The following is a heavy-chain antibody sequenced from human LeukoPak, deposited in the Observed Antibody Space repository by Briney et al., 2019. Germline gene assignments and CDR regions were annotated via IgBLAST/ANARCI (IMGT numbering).Heavy chain of an antibody. D-gene: IGHD3-22*01. V-gene: IGHV4-59*08. CDR3: ARLYPTHYDSSGYYYDY. J-gene: IGHJ4*02. CDR1: GGSISSYY. CDR2: IYYSGST. Sequence: SETLSLTCTVSGGSISSYYWSWIRQPPGKGLEWIGYIYYSGSTNYNPSLKSRVTISVDTSKNQFSLKLSSVTAADTAVYYCARLYPTHYDSSGYYYDYWGQGTLVTVSS.